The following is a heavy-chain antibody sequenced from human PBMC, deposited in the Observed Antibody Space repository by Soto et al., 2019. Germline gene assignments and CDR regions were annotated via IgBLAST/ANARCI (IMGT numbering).Heavy chain of an antibody. Sequence: EVQLVESGGGLVQPGGSLRLSCAASGFTFSSYWMSWVRQAPVKGLEWVGNIKQDGSEKNYVDFMEGRFTISRDNAENSLCLQMNSLSAEDTAVYYCARIASAGRGWDVWGQGTTVVVSS. CDR1: GFTFSSYW. CDR3: ARIASAGRGWDV. J-gene: IGHJ6*02. D-gene: IGHD6-13*01. V-gene: IGHV3-7*01. CDR2: IKQDGSEK.